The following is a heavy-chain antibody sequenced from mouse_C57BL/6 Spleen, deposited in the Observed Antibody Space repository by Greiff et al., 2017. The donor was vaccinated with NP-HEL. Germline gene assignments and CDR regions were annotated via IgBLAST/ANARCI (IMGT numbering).Heavy chain of an antibody. D-gene: IGHD2-5*01. Sequence: VQLKQSGPELVKPGASVKISCKASGYSFTGYYMNWVKQSPEKSLEWIGEINPSTGGTTYNQKFKAKATLTVDKSSSTAYMQLKSLTSEDSAVYYCAREYSNFDYWGQGTTLTVSS. CDR1: GYSFTGYY. V-gene: IGHV1-42*01. J-gene: IGHJ2*01. CDR3: AREYSNFDY. CDR2: INPSTGGT.